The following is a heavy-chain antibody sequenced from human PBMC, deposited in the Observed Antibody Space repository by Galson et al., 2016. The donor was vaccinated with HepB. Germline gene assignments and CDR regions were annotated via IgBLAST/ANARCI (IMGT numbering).Heavy chain of an antibody. CDR3: AATYYLGTGLSDYFHY. V-gene: IGHV1-69*06. J-gene: IGHJ4*02. D-gene: IGHD2-21*01. CDR2: VIPMSGTT. Sequence: SVKVSCKVSGGNFFSYIISWVRQAPGQGPEWMGGVIPMSGTTNSARNFPGRVRITADRSTTTAYMELSSLRSDDTAVYYCAATYYLGTGLSDYFHYWGQGTLVTVSS. CDR1: GGNFFSYI.